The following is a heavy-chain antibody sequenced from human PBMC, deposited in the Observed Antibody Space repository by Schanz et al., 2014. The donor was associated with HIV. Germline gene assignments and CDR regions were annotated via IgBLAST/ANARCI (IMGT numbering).Heavy chain of an antibody. CDR2: IITILGTA. CDR1: GGTFSSYA. D-gene: IGHD1-26*01. V-gene: IGHV1-69*01. Sequence: QVQLVQSGAEVKKPGSSVKVSCKASGGTFSSYAISWVRQAPGQGLEWMGGIITILGTANYAQKFQGRVTITADESTSTAYMELSSLRSEDTAVYYCARDMPRDGSYFRAFDIWGQGTMVTVSS. CDR3: ARDMPRDGSYFRAFDI. J-gene: IGHJ3*02.